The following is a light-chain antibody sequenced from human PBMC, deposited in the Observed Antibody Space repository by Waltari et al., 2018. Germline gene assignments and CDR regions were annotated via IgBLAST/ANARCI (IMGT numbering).Light chain of an antibody. J-gene: IGKJ3*01. CDR2: GAS. V-gene: IGKV3-15*01. CDR1: QSVNSY. Sequence: EIVMTKSPATLSVSPGEGATLSCRASQSVNSYLAWYQQRPGQAPRLLIYGASTRATGVPARFSGTGSGTEFTLTISSLQSEDFAVYYCQQYNDWPPVFTFGPGTKVDIK. CDR3: QQYNDWPPVFT.